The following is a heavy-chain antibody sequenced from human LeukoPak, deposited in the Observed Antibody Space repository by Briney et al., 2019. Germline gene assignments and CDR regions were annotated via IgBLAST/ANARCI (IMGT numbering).Heavy chain of an antibody. V-gene: IGHV4-39*07. Sequence: SETLSLTCTVSGGSISSSSYYWGWTRQPPGKGLEWIGSIYYSGSTNYNPSLKSRVTISVDTSKNQFSLKLSSVTAADTAVYYCARGGWSGSYYRRVGGTFDYWGQGTLVTVSS. J-gene: IGHJ4*02. D-gene: IGHD1-26*01. CDR3: ARGGWSGSYYRRVGGTFDY. CDR2: IYYSGST. CDR1: GGSISSSSYY.